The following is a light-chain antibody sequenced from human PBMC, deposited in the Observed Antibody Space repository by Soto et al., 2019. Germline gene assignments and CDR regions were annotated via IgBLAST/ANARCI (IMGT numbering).Light chain of an antibody. CDR3: QQYGSSRAWT. CDR2: RAS. CDR1: QSVSSSY. V-gene: IGKV3-20*01. J-gene: IGKJ1*01. Sequence: EIELTQAPGTLSLSPGARATLSCRASQSVSSSYLAWYQQKPGQAPRLLIYRASSRATGIPDRFSGSRSGTDFTLTISSLEPEEFAVYYCQQYGSSRAWTFGQGTKVDIK.